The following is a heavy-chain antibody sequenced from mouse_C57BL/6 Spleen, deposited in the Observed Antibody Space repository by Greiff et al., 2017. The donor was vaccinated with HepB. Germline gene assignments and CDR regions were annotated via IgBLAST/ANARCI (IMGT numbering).Heavy chain of an antibody. J-gene: IGHJ4*01. Sequence: QVQLQQPGAELVKPGASVKLSCKASGYTFTSYWMHWVKQRPGQGLEWIGMIHPNSGSTNYNEKFKSKATLTVDKSSSTAYMQLSSLTSEDSAVYYCARYYGSSYEYAMDYWGQGTSVTVSS. CDR1: GYTFTSYW. D-gene: IGHD1-1*01. CDR3: ARYYGSSYEYAMDY. CDR2: IHPNSGST. V-gene: IGHV1-64*01.